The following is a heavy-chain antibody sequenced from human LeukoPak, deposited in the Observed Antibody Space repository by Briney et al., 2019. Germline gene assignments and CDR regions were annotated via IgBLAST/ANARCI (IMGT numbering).Heavy chain of an antibody. CDR3: ARGNSYYDSSDYFPWESFQH. Sequence: KTSETLSLTCTVSGGSISNYVWSWIRQPPGKGLEWIGYINDSGNTKYNPSLKSRVTISVDTSKNQFSLNLSSVTAADTAVYYCARGNSYYDSSDYFPWESFQHWGQGTLVTVSS. D-gene: IGHD3-22*01. V-gene: IGHV4-59*01. J-gene: IGHJ1*01. CDR1: GGSISNYV. CDR2: INDSGNT.